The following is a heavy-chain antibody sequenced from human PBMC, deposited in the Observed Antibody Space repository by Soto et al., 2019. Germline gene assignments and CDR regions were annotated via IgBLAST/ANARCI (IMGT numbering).Heavy chain of an antibody. CDR3: ARGTTHGITGTTAVGY. J-gene: IGHJ4*02. CDR2: INPNSGGT. D-gene: IGHD1-7*01. CDR1: GYTFTVYY. V-gene: IGHV1-2*04. Sequence: GASVKVSCTDSGYTFTVYYMHWVRQAPGQGLEWMGWINPNSGGTNYAQKFQGWVTMTRDTSISTAYMELSRLRSDDTAVYYCARGTTHGITGTTAVGYWGQGTLVTVSS.